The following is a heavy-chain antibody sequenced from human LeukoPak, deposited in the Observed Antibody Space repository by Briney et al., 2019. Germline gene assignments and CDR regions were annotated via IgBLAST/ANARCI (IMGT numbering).Heavy chain of an antibody. CDR2: IHHSGST. CDR1: GGSISSGNYY. CDR3: ARDYHCGGGDCPWVDY. D-gene: IGHD2-21*01. J-gene: IGHJ4*02. Sequence: SETLSLTCTVSGGSISSGNYYWSWIRQPPGKGLEWIGYIHHSGSTYYNPSLNSRVTVSVDRSKNQFSLKMTSMTAADTAVYYCARDYHCGGGDCPWVDYWGQGTLVTVSS. V-gene: IGHV4-30-2*01.